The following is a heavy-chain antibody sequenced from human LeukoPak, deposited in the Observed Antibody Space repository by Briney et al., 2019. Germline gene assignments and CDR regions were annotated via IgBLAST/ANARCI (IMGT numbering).Heavy chain of an antibody. CDR1: GFTFSIYS. CDR2: IGSDGNPK. J-gene: IGHJ4*02. D-gene: IGHD1-14*01. Sequence: PGRSLRLSGTASGFTFSIYSMHWGGRTPDKGLEWRAVIGSDGNPKDYADSFKGGVTIPRDNTANTPSLKMHSLRVEDTAIYYCAGENSSRGTRAFDYWGQGTPVTVSS. CDR3: AGENSSRGTRAFDY. V-gene: IGHV3-33*03.